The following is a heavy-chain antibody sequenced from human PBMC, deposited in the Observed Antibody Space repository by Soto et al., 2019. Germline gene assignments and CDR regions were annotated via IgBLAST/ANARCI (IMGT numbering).Heavy chain of an antibody. CDR1: GGTFSSYA. J-gene: IGHJ5*02. CDR2: IIPIFGTA. D-gene: IGHD1-26*01. CDR3: ARDLIVYSGSYLPNWFDP. Sequence: AASVKVSCKASGGTFSSYAISWVRQAPGQGLEWMGGIIPIFGTANYAQKFQGRVTITADKSTSTAYMELSSLRSENTAVYYCARDLIVYSGSYLPNWFDPWGQGTLVTVSS. V-gene: IGHV1-69*06.